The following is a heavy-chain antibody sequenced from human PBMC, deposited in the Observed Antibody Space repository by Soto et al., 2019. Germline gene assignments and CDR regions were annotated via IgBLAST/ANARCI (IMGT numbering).Heavy chain of an antibody. CDR1: GGTFSSYT. J-gene: IGHJ5*02. D-gene: IGHD3-16*01. V-gene: IGHV1-69*08. CDR2: IIPILGIA. CDR3: ATDLSARLGDAFDP. Sequence: QVQLVQSGAEVKKPGSSVKVSCKASGGTFSSYTISWVRQAPGQGLEWMGRIIPILGIANYAQKFQGRVTITADKAKRTAYMELSGLRGEDTAVYYGATDLSARLGDAFDPWRQGTLVSACS.